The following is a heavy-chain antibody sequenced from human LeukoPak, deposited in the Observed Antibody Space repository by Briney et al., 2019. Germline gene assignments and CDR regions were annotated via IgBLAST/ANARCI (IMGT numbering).Heavy chain of an antibody. CDR1: GGTFSSYA. CDR3: ARESIPPYNLFTMSIAAAGRGMDV. D-gene: IGHD6-13*01. CDR2: INPSGGST. J-gene: IGHJ6*02. Sequence: GSSVKVSCKASGGTFSSYAISWVRQAPGQGLEWMGIINPSGGSTSYAQKFQGRVTMTRDTSTSTVYMELSSLRSEDTAVYYCARESIPPYNLFTMSIAAAGRGMDVWGQGTTVTVSS. V-gene: IGHV1-46*01.